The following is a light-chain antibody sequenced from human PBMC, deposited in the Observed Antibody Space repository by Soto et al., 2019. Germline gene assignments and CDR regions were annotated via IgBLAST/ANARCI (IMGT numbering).Light chain of an antibody. J-gene: IGKJ2*01. CDR3: QQYHNWPPQYT. CDR1: QSVANN. Sequence: EIVMTQSPASLSVSPGDGATLSCRASQSVANNVTWYQQKPGQGPRLLIHGASTRAVGVPARFRGSGSGTAFTLTIGSVQSADFAVYYCQQYHNWPPQYTFGQGTKLQIK. CDR2: GAS. V-gene: IGKV3-15*01.